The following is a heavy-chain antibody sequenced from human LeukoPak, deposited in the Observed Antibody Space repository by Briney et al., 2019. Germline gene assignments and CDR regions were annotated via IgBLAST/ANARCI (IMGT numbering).Heavy chain of an antibody. CDR2: IKADGSEK. D-gene: IGHD3-3*01. V-gene: IGHV3-7*01. CDR1: GFTFSSYE. CDR3: TRDFGRSSYYFDF. Sequence: GGSLRLSCAASGFTFSSYEMNWVRQAPGKGLEWVANIKADGSEKYYVDSVRGRLTISRDNAENSLFLQMNRLRVEDTAVYYCTRDFGRSSYYFDFWGQGTLVTVSS. J-gene: IGHJ4*02.